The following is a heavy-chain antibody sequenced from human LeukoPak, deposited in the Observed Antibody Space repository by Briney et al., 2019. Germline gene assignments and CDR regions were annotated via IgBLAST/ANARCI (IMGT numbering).Heavy chain of an antibody. J-gene: IGHJ3*02. V-gene: IGHV4-59*02. CDR2: VYYSGSA. D-gene: IGHD6-19*01. CDR1: GDSVTTYY. CDR3: ARGPSSGWVWENDAFDI. Sequence: PSETLSLTCTVSGDSVTTYYWSWIRQPPGKGLEWLGYVYYSGSATYNPSLKSRVTISVDTSKNQFSLRLSSVTAADTAVYYCARGPSSGWVWENDAFDIWGQGTMVTVSS.